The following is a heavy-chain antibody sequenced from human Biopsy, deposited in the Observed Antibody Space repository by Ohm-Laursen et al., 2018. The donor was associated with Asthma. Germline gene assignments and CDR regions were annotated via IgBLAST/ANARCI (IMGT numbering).Heavy chain of an antibody. CDR3: ARGDSSNWSHYYFDY. V-gene: IGHV3-53*01. CDR2: IYSGGTS. Sequence: SLRLSCTASGFAVSRDHMFWVRQAPGKGLEWVSVIYSGGTSHTADSVRGRFTISRDYSKNTLYLQMHSLRAEDTAVYYCARGDSSNWSHYYFDYWRQGTLVTVSS. D-gene: IGHD3-22*01. CDR1: GFAVSRDH. J-gene: IGHJ4*02.